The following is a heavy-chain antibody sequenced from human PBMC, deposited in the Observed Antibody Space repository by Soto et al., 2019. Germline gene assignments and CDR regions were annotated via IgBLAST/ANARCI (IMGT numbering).Heavy chain of an antibody. Sequence: PSETLSLTCAVSGGSISSSNWWSWIRQPPGKGLEWIGEIYHSGSTNYNPSLKSRVTISVDKSKNQFSLKLSSVTAADTAVYYFARLNPRHSHRCHPLFGPWGQGNLVTVPS. CDR2: IYHSGST. J-gene: IGHJ4*03. V-gene: IGHV4-4*02. CDR1: GGSISSSNW. D-gene: IGHD3-16*01. CDR3: ARLNPRHSHRCHPLFGP.